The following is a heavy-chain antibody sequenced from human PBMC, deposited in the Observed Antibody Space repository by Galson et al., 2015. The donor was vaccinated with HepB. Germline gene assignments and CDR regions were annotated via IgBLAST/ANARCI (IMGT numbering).Heavy chain of an antibody. D-gene: IGHD6-19*01. CDR1: GYTFTSYG. CDR2: ISAYNGNT. J-gene: IGHJ4*02. CDR3: ARDSKQQWPRSGLIFGY. Sequence: SVKVSCKASGYTFTSYGISWVRQAPGQGLEWMGWISAYNGNTNYAQKLQGRVTMTTDTSTSTAYMELRSLRSDDTAVYYCARDSKQQWPRSGLIFGYWGQGTLVTVSS. V-gene: IGHV1-18*04.